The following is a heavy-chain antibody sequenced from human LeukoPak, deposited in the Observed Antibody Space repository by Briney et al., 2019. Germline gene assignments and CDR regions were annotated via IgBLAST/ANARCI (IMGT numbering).Heavy chain of an antibody. CDR3: AKMSGIVVVTAIGDD. CDR2: ISGSGAIT. D-gene: IGHD2-21*02. J-gene: IGHJ4*02. CDR1: GFTFSNYA. Sequence: GGSLRLSFAASGFTFSNYAMSWVRQAPGEGLEWVSSISGSGAITYYGDSVKGRFTISRDNSKNTLYLQMNSLRAEDTAIYYCAKMSGIVVVTAIGDDWGQGTLITVSS. V-gene: IGHV3-23*01.